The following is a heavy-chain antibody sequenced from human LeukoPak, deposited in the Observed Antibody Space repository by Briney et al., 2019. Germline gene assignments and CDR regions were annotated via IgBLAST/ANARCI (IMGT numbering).Heavy chain of an antibody. J-gene: IGHJ3*02. Sequence: PGGSLRLSCAASGFTFSSYSMNWVRQAPGKGLEWVSSISSSSSYIYYADSVKGRFTISRDNAKNSLYLQMNSLRAEDTAVYYCARDQLRYFDWLPSRGDAFDIWGQGTMVTVSS. CDR3: ARDQLRYFDWLPSRGDAFDI. CDR2: ISSSSSYI. CDR1: GFTFSSYS. D-gene: IGHD3-9*01. V-gene: IGHV3-21*01.